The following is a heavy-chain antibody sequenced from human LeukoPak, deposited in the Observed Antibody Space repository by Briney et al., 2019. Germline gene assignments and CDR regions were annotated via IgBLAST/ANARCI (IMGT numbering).Heavy chain of an antibody. CDR3: AKPHYDSSGQFDY. CDR1: GFTFSSHT. Sequence: GGSLRLSCAASGFTFSSHTMSWVRQAPGKGLEWVSAISGSGGSTYYADSVKGRFTISRDNSKNTLYLQMNSLRAEDTAVYYCAKPHYDSSGQFDYWGQGTLVTVSS. J-gene: IGHJ4*02. D-gene: IGHD3-22*01. CDR2: ISGSGGST. V-gene: IGHV3-23*01.